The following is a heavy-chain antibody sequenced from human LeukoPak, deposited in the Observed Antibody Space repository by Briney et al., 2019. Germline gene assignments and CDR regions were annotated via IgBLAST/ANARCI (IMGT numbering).Heavy chain of an antibody. CDR2: ISSDGSDK. CDR1: GFTFSEYA. Sequence: GRSLRLSCIASGFTFSEYAMHWARQAPGSGPEWVAFISSDGSDKYYADSVKGRFTISRDNSKSTLYLQMSSLRPDDTAVFSCARDVHYTSSQPGWPFDVWGQGTVVTVSS. V-gene: IGHV3-30*15. CDR3: ARDVHYTSSQPGWPFDV. D-gene: IGHD1-1*01. J-gene: IGHJ3*01.